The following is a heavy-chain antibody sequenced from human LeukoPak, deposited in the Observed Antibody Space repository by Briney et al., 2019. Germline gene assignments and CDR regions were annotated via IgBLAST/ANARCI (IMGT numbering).Heavy chain of an antibody. CDR1: GFTFSNYA. CDR2: ISYDGDNK. CDR3: ARDFSGYNYGAGDALDL. Sequence: GGSLRLSCAASGFTFSNYAMFWVRQAPGTGLEWVSLISYDGDNKYYADSVEGRLAISRDNAKNTLYLQMNSLRHEDTAMYYCARDFSGYNYGAGDALDLWGQGPVVTVCS. D-gene: IGHD5-18*01. V-gene: IGHV3-30*09. J-gene: IGHJ3*01.